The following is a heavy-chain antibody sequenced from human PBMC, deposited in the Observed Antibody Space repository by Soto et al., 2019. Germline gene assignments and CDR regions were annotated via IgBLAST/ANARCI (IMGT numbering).Heavy chain of an antibody. D-gene: IGHD6-19*01. CDR1: GYTFTSYG. CDR3: ARDPGGIAVAGKNFDY. V-gene: IGHV1-18*01. J-gene: IGHJ4*02. CDR2: ISAYNGNT. Sequence: GASVKVSCKASGYTFTSYGISWVRQAPGQGLEWMGWISAYNGNTNYAQKLQGRVTMTTDTSTSTAYMELRSLRSDDTAVYYCARDPGGIAVAGKNFDYWGQGTLVTVSS.